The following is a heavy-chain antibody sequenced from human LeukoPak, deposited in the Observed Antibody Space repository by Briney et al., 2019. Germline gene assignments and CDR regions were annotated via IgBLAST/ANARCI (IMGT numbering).Heavy chain of an antibody. Sequence: RASVKVSCKDSAYTLSGYYMHWVRQAPGQGLEWMGWINPKSGVTNYAQKFQGRVTMTWDTSINTTFMELSRLGSDDTAVYYCARRVAVAGSPVYYFDYWGQGTLVTVSS. J-gene: IGHJ4*02. D-gene: IGHD6-19*01. CDR3: ARRVAVAGSPVYYFDY. CDR2: INPKSGVT. CDR1: AYTLSGYY. V-gene: IGHV1-2*02.